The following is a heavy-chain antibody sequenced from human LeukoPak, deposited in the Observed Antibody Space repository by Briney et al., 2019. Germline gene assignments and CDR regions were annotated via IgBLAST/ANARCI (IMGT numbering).Heavy chain of an antibody. CDR2: INPNTGGT. D-gene: IGHD4-11*01. V-gene: IGHV1-2*02. CDR3: ARGDIMGVTDYRYFEF. Sequence: ASVKVSCKASGYTFSGYYLHWVRQAPGQGLERMGWINPNTGGTSYAQKFQGRVTMTRDTSISTAYMELSRVRSDDTAMYYCARGDIMGVTDYRYFEFWGQGTLVTVSS. CDR1: GYTFSGYY. J-gene: IGHJ4*02.